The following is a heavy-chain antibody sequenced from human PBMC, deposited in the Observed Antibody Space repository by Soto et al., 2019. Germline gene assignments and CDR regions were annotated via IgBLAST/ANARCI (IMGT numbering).Heavy chain of an antibody. D-gene: IGHD3-10*01. CDR3: ARERYYGSGSGMDV. CDR2: INPNSGGT. CDR1: GYTFTGYY. Sequence: GASVKVSCKASGYTFTGYYMHWVRQAPGQGLEWMGWINPNSGGTNYAQKLQGWVTMTRDTSISTAYMELSRLRSDDTAVYYCARERYYGSGSGMDVWGQGTTVTVSS. J-gene: IGHJ6*02. V-gene: IGHV1-2*04.